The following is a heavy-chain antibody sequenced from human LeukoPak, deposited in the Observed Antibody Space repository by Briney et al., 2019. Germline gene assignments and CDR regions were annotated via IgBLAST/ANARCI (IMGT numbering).Heavy chain of an antibody. CDR1: GFTFGSYG. D-gene: IGHD1-26*01. V-gene: IGHV3-33*01. CDR2: MWYDGSNK. J-gene: IGHJ4*02. Sequence: GGSLRLSCAASGFTFGSYGMHWVRRAPGKGLEWVSVMWYDGSNKYYADSVKGRFTISRDNSKNTLYLQMNSLRAEDTAVYYCAREEWSGRYYAGYFDSWGQGTLVTVSS. CDR3: AREEWSGRYYAGYFDS.